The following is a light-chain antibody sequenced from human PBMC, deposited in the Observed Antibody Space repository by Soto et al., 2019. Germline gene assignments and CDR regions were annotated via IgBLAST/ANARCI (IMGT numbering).Light chain of an antibody. CDR2: DAS. Sequence: DIQLTQSPSTLTASVGDRVTIGCRASESISYWLAWYQQKPGKAPTLLIYDASSLRSGVPSRFSGSGSGTEFTLTIRTLQPDDFATDFCTQYDSYSKTFGQGTQLEIK. V-gene: IGKV1-5*01. CDR1: ESISYW. CDR3: TQYDSYSKT. J-gene: IGKJ2*01.